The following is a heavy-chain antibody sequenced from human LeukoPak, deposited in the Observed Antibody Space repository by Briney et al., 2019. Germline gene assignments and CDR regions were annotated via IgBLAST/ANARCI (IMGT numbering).Heavy chain of an antibody. CDR1: GGSISSSSYY. CDR2: IYYSGST. V-gene: IGHV4-39*01. Sequence: SETLSLTCTVSGGSISSSSYYWGWIRQPPGKGLEWIGSIYYSGSTYYNPSLESRVTISVDTSKNQFSLKLSSVTAADTAVYYCARRAMITFGGVIVSFRDYWGQGTLVTVSS. CDR3: ARRAMITFGGVIVSFRDY. J-gene: IGHJ4*02. D-gene: IGHD3-16*02.